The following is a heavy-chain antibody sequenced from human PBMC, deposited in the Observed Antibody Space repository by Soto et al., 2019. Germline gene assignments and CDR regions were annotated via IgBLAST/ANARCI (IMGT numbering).Heavy chain of an antibody. V-gene: IGHV4-61*01. CDR3: ARVAAPVVPAAIRYYYYYYGMDV. CDR1: GGSVSSGSYY. Sequence: SETLSLTCTVSGGSVSSGSYYWSWIRQPPGQGLEWIGYIYYSGSTNYNPSLKSRVTISVDTSKNQFSLKLSSVTAADTAVYYCARVAAPVVPAAIRYYYYYYGMDVWGQGTTVTVSS. D-gene: IGHD2-2*02. CDR2: IYYSGST. J-gene: IGHJ6*02.